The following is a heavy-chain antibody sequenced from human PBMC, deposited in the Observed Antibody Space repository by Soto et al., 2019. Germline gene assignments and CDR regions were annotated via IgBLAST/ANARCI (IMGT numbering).Heavy chain of an antibody. CDR3: ARAVEYYYGSGSLYDY. J-gene: IGHJ4*02. Sequence: GSLRLSCAASGFIFSSNSMNWVRQAPGKGLVWVSRINSNGSYTCYADSVKGRFTISRDNAKNTLYLQMNSLRAEDTAVYYCARAVEYYYGSGSLYDYWGQGTLVTVSS. CDR1: GFIFSSNS. V-gene: IGHV3-74*01. D-gene: IGHD3-10*01. CDR2: INSNGSYT.